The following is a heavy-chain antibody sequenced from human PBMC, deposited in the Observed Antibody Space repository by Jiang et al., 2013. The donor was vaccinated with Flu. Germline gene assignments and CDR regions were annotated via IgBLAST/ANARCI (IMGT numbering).Heavy chain of an antibody. V-gene: IGHV5-51*01. D-gene: IGHD4-23*01. Sequence: GAEVKKPGESLKISCKGSGYSFSSYWIGWVRQMPGKGLEWMGIIYPGDSDTRYSPSFQGQVTISADKSISTAYLQWSSLKASDTAMYYCAGLIGTVVIPKTNWFDPWGQGTLVTVSS. CDR3: AGLIGTVVIPKTNWFDP. CDR2: IYPGDSDT. CDR1: GYSFSSYW. J-gene: IGHJ5*02.